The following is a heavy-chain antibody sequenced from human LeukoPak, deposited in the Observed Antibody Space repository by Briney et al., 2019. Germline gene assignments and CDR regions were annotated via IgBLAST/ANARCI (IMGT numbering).Heavy chain of an antibody. Sequence: GGSLRLSCAASGFTFSSYWMNWARQAPGKGLEWVAVISYDGSNKYYADSVKGRFTISRDNSKNTLYLQMNSLRAEDTAVYYCAKDLTGLDSSGYYYYYGMDVWGQGTTVTVSS. CDR2: ISYDGSNK. V-gene: IGHV3-30*18. CDR1: GFTFSSYW. CDR3: AKDLTGLDSSGYYYYYGMDV. J-gene: IGHJ6*02. D-gene: IGHD3-22*01.